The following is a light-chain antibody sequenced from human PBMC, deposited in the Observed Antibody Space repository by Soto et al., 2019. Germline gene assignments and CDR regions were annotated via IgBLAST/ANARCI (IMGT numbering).Light chain of an antibody. Sequence: DIVMTQSPDSLAVSLGERATINCKSSQSVLYNSNNRNYLAWYQQKPGQPPKLLVYWASTREFGVPDRFSGSGSGTDFTLTISSLQAEDVAVYYCQQYYSTPFTFGPGTKVEIK. CDR3: QQYYSTPFT. V-gene: IGKV4-1*01. CDR1: QSVLYNSNNRNY. CDR2: WAS. J-gene: IGKJ3*01.